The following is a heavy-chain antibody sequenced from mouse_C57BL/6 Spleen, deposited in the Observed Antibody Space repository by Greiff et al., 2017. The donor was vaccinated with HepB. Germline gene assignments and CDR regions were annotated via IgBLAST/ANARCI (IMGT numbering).Heavy chain of an antibody. J-gene: IGHJ3*01. Sequence: EVLLVESGGGLVKPGGSLKLSCAASGFTFSSYAMSWVRQTPEKRLEWVATISDGGSYTYYPDNVKGRFTITRDKAKNNLYLQMSQLTSEDTAMYSGARVGDSDYGEGWFAYWGQGTLGTVSA. CDR1: GFTFSSYA. CDR3: ARVGDSDYGEGWFAY. V-gene: IGHV5-4*01. D-gene: IGHD2-4*01. CDR2: ISDGGSYT.